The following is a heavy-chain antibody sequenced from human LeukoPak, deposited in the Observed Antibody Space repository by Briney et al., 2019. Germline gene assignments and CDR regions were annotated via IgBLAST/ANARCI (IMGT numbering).Heavy chain of an antibody. V-gene: IGHV4-34*01. CDR2: IYYTGST. Sequence: SETLSLTCAVYGGSFSGYYWSWIRQPPGKGLEWIGSIYYTGSTYYNPSLKSRVTISVDTSKNQFSLKLSSVTAADTAVYYCAGTRWELPAPNWFDPWGQGTLVTVSS. CDR1: GGSFSGYY. D-gene: IGHD1-26*01. J-gene: IGHJ5*02. CDR3: AGTRWELPAPNWFDP.